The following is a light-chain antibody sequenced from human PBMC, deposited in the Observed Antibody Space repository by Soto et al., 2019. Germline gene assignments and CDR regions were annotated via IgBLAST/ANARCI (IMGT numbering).Light chain of an antibody. CDR1: SSDVGGYNY. Sequence: QSALTQPRSVSGSPGQSVTISCTGTSSDVGGYNYVSWYQQHPGKAPKLMIYDVSKRPSGVPDRFSGSKSGNTASQTISGLQAEDEADYYCCSYAGSYVVFGGGTKLTVL. V-gene: IGLV2-11*01. CDR3: CSYAGSYVV. CDR2: DVS. J-gene: IGLJ2*01.